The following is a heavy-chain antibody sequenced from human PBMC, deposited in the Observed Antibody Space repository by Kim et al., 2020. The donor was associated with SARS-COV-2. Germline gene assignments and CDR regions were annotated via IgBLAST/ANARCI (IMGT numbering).Heavy chain of an antibody. V-gene: IGHV3-53*01. CDR1: GFTVSSNY. CDR2: IYSGGST. CDR3: ARDDDYDSTDAFDI. J-gene: IGHJ3*02. Sequence: GGSLRLSCAASGFTVSSNYMSWVRQAPGKGLEWVSVIYSGGSTYYEDSVKGRFTISRDNSKNTLYLQMNSLRAEDTAVYYCARDDDYDSTDAFDIWGQGTLVTVSS. D-gene: IGHD3-22*01.